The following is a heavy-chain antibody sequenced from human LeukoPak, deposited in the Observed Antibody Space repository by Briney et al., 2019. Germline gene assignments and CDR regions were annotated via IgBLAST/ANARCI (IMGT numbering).Heavy chain of an antibody. J-gene: IGHJ3*01. Sequence: ASVKVSCQASGYAYTAYYIHWVRQAPGQGLEWMGWINCNNGDSRSDQKSQGRLTMTRDTSITTTYMELGRLRPDDTALYYCAILGGAFDLWGQGTTVTVSS. V-gene: IGHV1-2*02. CDR1: GYAYTAYY. CDR3: AILGGAFDL. D-gene: IGHD3-16*01. CDR2: INCNNGDS.